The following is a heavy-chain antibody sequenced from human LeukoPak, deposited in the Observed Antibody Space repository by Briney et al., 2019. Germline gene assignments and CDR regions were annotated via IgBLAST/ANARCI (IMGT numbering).Heavy chain of an antibody. CDR3: ARDYGGNSDS. Sequence: SETLSLTCIVSGGSINGYYWSWIRQPPGKGLEWIGYIYYSWSTHYNPSLQSRVTISVDTSKNQFSLKLRSVTAADTAVYYCARDYGGNSDSWGQGILVTVSS. V-gene: IGHV4-59*12. CDR1: GGSINGYY. CDR2: IYYSWST. J-gene: IGHJ5*01. D-gene: IGHD4-23*01.